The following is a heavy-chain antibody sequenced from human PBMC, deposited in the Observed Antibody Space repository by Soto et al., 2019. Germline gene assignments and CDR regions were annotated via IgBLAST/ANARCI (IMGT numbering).Heavy chain of an antibody. CDR3: ARDLGSGGWYDYDY. J-gene: IGHJ4*02. Sequence: GASVQVSCKASGYTFTGYYMHWVRQAPGQGLEWMGWINPNSGGTNYAQKFQGWVTMTRDTSISTAYMELSRLRSDDTAVYYCARDLGSGGWYDYDYWGQGTLVTVSS. CDR1: GYTFTGYY. D-gene: IGHD3-16*01. V-gene: IGHV1-2*04. CDR2: INPNSGGT.